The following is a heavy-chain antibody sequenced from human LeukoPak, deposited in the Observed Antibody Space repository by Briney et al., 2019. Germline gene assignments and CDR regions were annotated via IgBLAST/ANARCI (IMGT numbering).Heavy chain of an antibody. CDR3: AKDISAVAGPFDY. V-gene: IGHV3-9*03. CDR2: ISWNSGSI. D-gene: IGHD6-19*01. J-gene: IGHJ4*02. CDR1: GFTFDDYA. Sequence: GGSLRLSCAASGFTFDDYAMHWVRQAPGKGLEWVSGISWNSGSIGYADSVKGRFTISRDNAKNSLYLQMNSLRAEDVALYYCAKDISAVAGPFDYWGQGTLVTVSS.